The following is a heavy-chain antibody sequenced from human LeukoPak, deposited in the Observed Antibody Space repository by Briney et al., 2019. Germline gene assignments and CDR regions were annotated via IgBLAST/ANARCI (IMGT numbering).Heavy chain of an antibody. CDR3: ATQQWGFYYMDV. CDR2: FYTSGNT. Sequence: PSETLSLTCTVSGGSISSGIYHWSWVRQPAGKGLEWIGRFYTSGNTNYNPSLKSRVTISVDTSTNRFSLNLTSVTAADTAVYYCATQQWGFYYMDVWGKGTTVTVSS. D-gene: IGHD6-19*01. V-gene: IGHV4-61*02. J-gene: IGHJ6*03. CDR1: GGSISSGIYH.